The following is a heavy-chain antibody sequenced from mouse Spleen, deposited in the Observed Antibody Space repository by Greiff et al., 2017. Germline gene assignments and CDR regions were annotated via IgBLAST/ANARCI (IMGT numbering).Heavy chain of an antibody. Sequence: QVQLQQPGAELVKPGASVKLSCKASGYTFTSYWMQWVKQRPGQGLEWIGEIDPSDSYTNYNQKFKGKATLTVDTSSSTAYMQLSSLTSEDSAVYYCAKSSYYSYDVGMDYWGQGTSVTVSS. CDR1: GYTFTSYW. J-gene: IGHJ4*01. CDR3: AKSSYYSYDVGMDY. CDR2: IDPSDSYT. V-gene: IGHV1-50*01. D-gene: IGHD2-12*01.